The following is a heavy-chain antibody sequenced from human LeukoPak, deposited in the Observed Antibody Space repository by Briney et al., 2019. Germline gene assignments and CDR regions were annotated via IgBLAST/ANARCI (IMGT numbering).Heavy chain of an antibody. Sequence: GGSLRLSCAASGFTFSNAWMGWVRQAPGKGLEWVGRIKSKTDGGTTDYAAPVKGRFTISRDDSKNTLYLQMNSLKTEDTAVYYCTTLSQRITMVRGVEDDAFDTWGQGTMVTVSS. J-gene: IGHJ3*02. CDR2: IKSKTDGGTT. CDR3: TTLSQRITMVRGVEDDAFDT. V-gene: IGHV3-15*01. CDR1: GFTFSNAW. D-gene: IGHD3-10*01.